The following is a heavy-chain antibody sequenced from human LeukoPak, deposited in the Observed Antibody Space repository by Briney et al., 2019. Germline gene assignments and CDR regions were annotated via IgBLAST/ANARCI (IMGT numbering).Heavy chain of an antibody. V-gene: IGHV1-24*01. J-gene: IGHJ4*02. Sequence: ASVKVSCKVFGYTLTKLSMHWVRQAPGKGLEWMGAFDPEHGQTIYAQKFQGRVTMTEDPSTDTAYMELSSLRSEDTAVYYCSTGPNSSWCSSGGGCHNEDYWGQGTLVTVSS. CDR1: GYTLTKLS. D-gene: IGHD2-15*01. CDR2: FDPEHGQT. CDR3: STGPNSSWCSSGGGCHNEDY.